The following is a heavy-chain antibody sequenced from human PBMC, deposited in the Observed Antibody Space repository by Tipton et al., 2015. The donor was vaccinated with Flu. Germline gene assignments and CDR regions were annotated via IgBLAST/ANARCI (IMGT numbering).Heavy chain of an antibody. CDR2: INHSGST. V-gene: IGHV4-34*01. J-gene: IGHJ5*02. D-gene: IGHD1-26*01. CDR1: GGSFSGYY. Sequence: TLSLTCAVYGGSFSGYYWSWIRQPPGKGLEWIGEINHSGSTNYNPSLKSRVTISVDTSKNQFSLKLSSVTAADTAVYYCAREKGSGSYYLSWGQGTLVTVSS. CDR3: AREKGSGSYYLS.